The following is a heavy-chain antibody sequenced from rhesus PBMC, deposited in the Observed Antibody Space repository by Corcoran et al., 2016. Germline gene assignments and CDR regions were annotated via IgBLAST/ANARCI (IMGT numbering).Heavy chain of an antibody. Sequence: QLQLQESGPGLVKPSETLSLTCAVSGGSISSHYWSWIRQPPGKGLEWIGRIRGGGGTTASTPSLMRRVTISPGTSKNHFSLKLSSATAADTAVYYCAREYYYSGSYPPALDVWGRGVLVTVSS. CDR3: AREYYYSGSYPPALDV. D-gene: IGHD3-16*01. CDR1: GGSISSHY. V-gene: IGHV4-173*01. CDR2: IRGGGGTT. J-gene: IGHJ5-2*02.